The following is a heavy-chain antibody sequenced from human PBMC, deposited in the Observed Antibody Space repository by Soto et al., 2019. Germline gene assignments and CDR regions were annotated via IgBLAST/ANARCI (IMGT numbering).Heavy chain of an antibody. V-gene: IGHV3-33*01. CDR2: IWYDGSNK. Sequence: GGSLRLSCAASGFTFSSYGMHWVRQAPGKGLEWVAVIWYDGSNKYYADSVNGRFTISRDNSKNTLYLQMNSLRAEDTAVYYCAREGDVAAANYYYYGMDVWGQGTTVTVSS. J-gene: IGHJ6*02. D-gene: IGHD6-13*01. CDR3: AREGDVAAANYYYYGMDV. CDR1: GFTFSSYG.